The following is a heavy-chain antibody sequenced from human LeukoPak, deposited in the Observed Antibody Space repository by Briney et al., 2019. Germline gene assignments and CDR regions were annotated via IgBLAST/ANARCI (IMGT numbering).Heavy chain of an antibody. CDR2: INAGNGKT. J-gene: IGHJ4*02. Sequence: ASVKVSCKASGYIFRTYALHWVRQVPGQRLEWMGWINAGNGKTKYAQKFQGRVTITRDTSASTAYMELSSLRSEDTAVYYCARKYYYESSGYPLDYWGQGTLVTVSS. CDR3: ARKYYYESSGYPLDY. V-gene: IGHV1-3*01. CDR1: GYIFRTYA. D-gene: IGHD3-22*01.